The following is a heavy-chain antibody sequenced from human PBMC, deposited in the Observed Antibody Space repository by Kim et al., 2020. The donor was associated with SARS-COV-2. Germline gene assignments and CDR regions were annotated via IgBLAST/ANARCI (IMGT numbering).Heavy chain of an antibody. CDR2: IYSGGST. V-gene: IGHV3-53*04. CDR3: ARGHGSSGYYSLDAFDI. Sequence: GGSLRLSCAASGFTVSSNYMSWVRQAPGKGLEWVSVIYSGGSTYYADSVKGRFTISRHNSKNTLYLQMNSLRAEDTAVYYCARGHGSSGYYSLDAFDIWGQGTMVTVSS. D-gene: IGHD3-22*01. J-gene: IGHJ3*02. CDR1: GFTVSSNY.